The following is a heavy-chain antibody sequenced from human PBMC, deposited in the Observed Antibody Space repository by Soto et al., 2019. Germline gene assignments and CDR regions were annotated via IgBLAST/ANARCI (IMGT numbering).Heavy chain of an antibody. D-gene: IGHD1-26*01. CDR1: GFTLSDHY. V-gene: IGHV3-72*01. CDR3: ARWVSGRPAN. CDR2: TKNKANRYTT. Sequence: EVQLVESGGGLVQPGGSLRLSCAASGFTLSDHYMDWVRQAPGKGLEWVGRTKNKANRYTTEYAASVNGRFTISRDDSKKSLYLQMNSLKTEDTAVYYCARWVSGRPANWGQGTLVTVSS. J-gene: IGHJ4*02.